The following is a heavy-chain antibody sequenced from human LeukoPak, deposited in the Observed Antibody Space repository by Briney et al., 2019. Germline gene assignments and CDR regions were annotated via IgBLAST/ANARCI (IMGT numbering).Heavy chain of an antibody. Sequence: SETLSLTCTVSGGSISSSNWWSWVRQPPGKGLEWIGEIYHSGSTNYNPSLKSRVTISVDKSKNQFSLKLSSVTAADTAVYYCARVADGDYVDGMDVWGQGTTVTVSS. J-gene: IGHJ6*02. CDR2: IYHSGST. CDR3: ARVADGDYVDGMDV. CDR1: GGSISSSNW. D-gene: IGHD4-17*01. V-gene: IGHV4-4*02.